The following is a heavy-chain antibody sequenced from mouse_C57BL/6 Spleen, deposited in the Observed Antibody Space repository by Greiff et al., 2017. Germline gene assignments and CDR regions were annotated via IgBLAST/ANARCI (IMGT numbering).Heavy chain of an antibody. Sequence: QVQLQQPGAELVMPGASVKLSCKASGYTFTSYWMHWVKQRPGQGLEWIGEIDPSDSYTNYNQKFKGKSTLTVDKSSSTAYMQLSSLTSEDSAVYYCARGTGTYYCDYWGQGTTLTVSS. J-gene: IGHJ2*01. CDR3: ARGTGTYYCDY. CDR2: IDPSDSYT. V-gene: IGHV1-69*01. D-gene: IGHD4-1*01. CDR1: GYTFTSYW.